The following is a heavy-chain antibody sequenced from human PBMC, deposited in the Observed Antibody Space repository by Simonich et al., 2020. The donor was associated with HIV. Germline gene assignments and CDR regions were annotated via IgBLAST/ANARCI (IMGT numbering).Heavy chain of an antibody. Sequence: EVQLVASGGGLVKPGGSLRLSCAASGFTFSNYSMNWVRQAPGKGLEWVSSISSSSSYIYYADSVKGRFTISRDNAKNSLYLQMNSLRAEDTAVYYCARDGRKGSSTSCSDYWGQGTLVTVSS. CDR1: GFTFSNYS. CDR3: ARDGRKGSSTSCSDY. J-gene: IGHJ4*02. V-gene: IGHV3-21*01. CDR2: ISSSSSYI. D-gene: IGHD2-2*01.